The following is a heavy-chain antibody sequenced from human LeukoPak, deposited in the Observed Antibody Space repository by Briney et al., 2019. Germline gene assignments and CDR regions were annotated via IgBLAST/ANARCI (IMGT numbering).Heavy chain of an antibody. CDR1: GGSISSYY. Sequence: SSETLSLTCTVSGGSISSYYWSWIRQPPGKGLEWIGYIYYSGSTNYNPSLKSRVTISVDTSKNQFSLKLSSVTAADTAVYYCARXSXXQXXXXFDYWXQGTLVTVS. J-gene: IGHJ4*02. V-gene: IGHV4-59*08. CDR3: ARXSXXQXXXXFDY. CDR2: IYYSGST.